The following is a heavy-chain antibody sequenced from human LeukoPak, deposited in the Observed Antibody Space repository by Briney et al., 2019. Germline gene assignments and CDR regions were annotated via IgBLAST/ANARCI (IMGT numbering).Heavy chain of an antibody. D-gene: IGHD4-17*01. V-gene: IGHV4-61*02. Sequence: SQTLSLTCSVSGGSVTSGPNYWNWIRRPAGKGLEWIGRIQTSGRVNYNPSLNGRVTVYLDTPKNLVSLKLTSVTAADTAVYYCARDRGNGDYGDYFDSWGQGTQVTVSS. CDR2: IQTSGRV. CDR3: ARDRGNGDYGDYFDS. J-gene: IGHJ4*02. CDR1: GGSVTSGPNY.